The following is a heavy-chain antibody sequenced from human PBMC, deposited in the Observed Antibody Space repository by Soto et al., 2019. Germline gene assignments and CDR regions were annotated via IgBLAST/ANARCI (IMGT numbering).Heavy chain of an antibody. Sequence: ASVKVSCKASGYTFTSNGISWGRQAPGQGLEWMGWISAYNGNTNYAQKPQGRVTMTTDTSTSTAYMELRSLRSDDTAVYYCARVRVYDYFWAPEVSWQEWGQGTLVTVSS. D-gene: IGHD3-16*01. CDR2: ISAYNGNT. CDR1: GYTFTSNG. CDR3: ARVRVYDYFWAPEVSWQE. J-gene: IGHJ4*02. V-gene: IGHV1-18*04.